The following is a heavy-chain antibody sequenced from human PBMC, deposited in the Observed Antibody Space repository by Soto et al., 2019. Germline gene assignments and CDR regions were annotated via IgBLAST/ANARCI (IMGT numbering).Heavy chain of an antibody. CDR3: ARGGSGSYPRHYYYGMDV. J-gene: IGHJ6*02. D-gene: IGHD1-26*01. Sequence: SETLSLTCAVYGVSFSGYYWSCIRQPPGKWLEWIGEINHSGSTNYNPSLKSRVTISVDTSKNQFPLKLSSVTAADTAVYYCARGGSGSYPRHYYYGMDVWGQGTTVTVSS. V-gene: IGHV4-34*01. CDR1: GVSFSGYY. CDR2: INHSGST.